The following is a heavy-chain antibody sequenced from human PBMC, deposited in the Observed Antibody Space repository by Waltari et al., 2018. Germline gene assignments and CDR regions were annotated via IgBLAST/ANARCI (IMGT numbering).Heavy chain of an antibody. Sequence: QVQLVQSGAEVKKPGASVKVSCKASGYTFTGYYMHWVRQAPGQGLEWMGWINPNSGGTNYAQKSQGRVTMTRDTSISTAYMELSRLRSDDTAVYYCAKVPSKGRITMVRDDAFDIWGQGTMVTVSS. V-gene: IGHV1-2*02. CDR2: INPNSGGT. CDR1: GYTFTGYY. J-gene: IGHJ3*02. CDR3: AKVPSKGRITMVRDDAFDI. D-gene: IGHD3-10*01.